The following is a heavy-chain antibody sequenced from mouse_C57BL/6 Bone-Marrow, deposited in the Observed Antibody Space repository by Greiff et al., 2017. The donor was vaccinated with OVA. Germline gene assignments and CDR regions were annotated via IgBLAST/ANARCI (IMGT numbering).Heavy chain of an antibody. CDR2: IDPSDSYT. CDR3: ARSSHWYFDV. D-gene: IGHD6-2*01. J-gene: IGHJ1*03. CDR1: GYTFTSYW. V-gene: IGHV1-69*01. Sequence: QVQLQQPGAELVMPGASVKLSCKASGYTFTSYWMHWVKQRPGQGLEWIGEIDPSDSYTNYNQKFKGKSTLTVDKSSSTAYMQLSSLTSEDSAVYDCARSSHWYFDVWGTGTTVTVSA.